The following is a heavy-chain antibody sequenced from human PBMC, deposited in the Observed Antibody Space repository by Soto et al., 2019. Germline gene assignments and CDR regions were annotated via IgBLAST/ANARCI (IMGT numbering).Heavy chain of an antibody. CDR3: ARDPYTGNYGDY. CDR2: IHPSGGT. V-gene: IGHV4-4*02. Sequence: QVQLQESGPGLVKPSGTLSLTCAVSGGSIISSTNWWSWIRQPPGKGLEWIGEIHPSGGTNYNPSLKSRVTISLDNSKNQFSLKLSSVTAADAAVYYCARDPYTGNYGDYWGQGTLVTVSS. CDR1: GGSIISSTNW. J-gene: IGHJ4*02. D-gene: IGHD1-26*01.